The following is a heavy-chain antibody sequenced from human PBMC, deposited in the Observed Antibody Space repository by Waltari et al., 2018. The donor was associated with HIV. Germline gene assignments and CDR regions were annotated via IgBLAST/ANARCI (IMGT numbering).Heavy chain of an antibody. J-gene: IGHJ4*02. Sequence: EVQLVETGGGLVQPGGSLRLSRAASGFTFSTYWMHWVRQVPGKGLVWVARIKSVGSSTSYAASVKGRFTVSRDNAKNTLYLQMNSLRPEDSAVYYCATPIMIAFGGDDFWGQGTLVTVSS. V-gene: IGHV3-74*01. CDR2: IKSVGSST. D-gene: IGHD3-16*01. CDR1: GFTFSTYW. CDR3: ATPIMIAFGGDDF.